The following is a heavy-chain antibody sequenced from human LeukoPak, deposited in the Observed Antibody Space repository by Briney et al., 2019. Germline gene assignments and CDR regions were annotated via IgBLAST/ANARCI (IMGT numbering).Heavy chain of an antibody. CDR1: GGSSSSYY. Sequence: PSETLSLTCTVSGGSSSSYYWSWIRQPPGKGLEWIGYIYYSGSTNYNPSLKSRVTISVDTSKNQFSLKLSSVTAADTAVYYCARDFALITMVRGVPRDYYYYYMDVWGKGTTVTVSS. CDR2: IYYSGST. V-gene: IGHV4-59*01. J-gene: IGHJ6*03. D-gene: IGHD3-10*01. CDR3: ARDFALITMVRGVPRDYYYYYMDV.